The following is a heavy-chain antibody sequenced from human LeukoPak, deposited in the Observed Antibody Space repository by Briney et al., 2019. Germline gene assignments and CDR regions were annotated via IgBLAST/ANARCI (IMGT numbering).Heavy chain of an antibody. V-gene: IGHV4-34*01. Sequence: PSETLSLTCAVYGGSFSGYYWTWIRQPPGKGLEWIGEINHSGSANYNPSLKSRVTISVDTSKNQFSLKLSSVTAADTAVYYCARHGYWGGSYSFMLKYNWFDSWGQGTLVTVSS. CDR2: INHSGSA. J-gene: IGHJ5*01. CDR3: ARHGYWGGSYSFMLKYNWFDS. D-gene: IGHD1-26*01. CDR1: GGSFSGYY.